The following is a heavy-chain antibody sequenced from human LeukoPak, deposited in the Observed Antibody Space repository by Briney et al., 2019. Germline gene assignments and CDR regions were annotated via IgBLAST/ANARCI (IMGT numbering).Heavy chain of an antibody. CDR1: GFTLSHYY. CDR2: ISSSSDTI. J-gene: IGHJ4*02. CDR3: ARQGSEIDY. V-gene: IGHV3-11*01. Sequence: GGSLRLSCAASGFTLSHYYMTWIRQAPGKGLEWLSCISSSSDTIYYADSVKGRFTVSRDNAENSLYLQMNSLRAEDTAMYYCARQGSEIDYWGQGTLVTVSS.